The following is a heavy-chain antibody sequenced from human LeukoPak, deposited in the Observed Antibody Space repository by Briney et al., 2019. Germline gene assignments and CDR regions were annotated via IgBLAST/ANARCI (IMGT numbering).Heavy chain of an antibody. J-gene: IGHJ3*02. V-gene: IGHV3-11*03. CDR1: GFSFSDYY. D-gene: IGHD3-10*01. CDR3: AQTKGGFGGLNRAFDI. Sequence: LGGSLRLSCATSGFSFSDYYMSWIRQAPGKGLEWVSYISTGSSYTNYAGSVKGRFTISRDNAKNSLHLQMNSLRAEDTAVYYCAQTKGGFGGLNRAFDIWGQGTMVTVSS. CDR2: ISTGSSYT.